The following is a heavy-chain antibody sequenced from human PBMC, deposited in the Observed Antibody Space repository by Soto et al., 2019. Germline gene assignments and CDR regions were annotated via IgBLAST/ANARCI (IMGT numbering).Heavy chain of an antibody. CDR2: IIPIFGTA. CDR1: GGTFSSYA. CDR3: ASLPPYCSGGSCPNYGMDV. J-gene: IGHJ6*02. Sequence: SVKVSCKASGGTFSSYAISWVRQAPGQGLEWMGGIIPIFGTANYAQKFQGRVTITADESTSTAYMELSSLRSEDTAVYYCASLPPYCSGGSCPNYGMDVWGQGNTVTVSS. D-gene: IGHD2-15*01. V-gene: IGHV1-69*13.